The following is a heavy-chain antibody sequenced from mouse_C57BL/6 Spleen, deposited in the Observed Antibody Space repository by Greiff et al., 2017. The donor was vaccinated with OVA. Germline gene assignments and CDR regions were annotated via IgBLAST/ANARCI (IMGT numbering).Heavy chain of an antibody. D-gene: IGHD1-1*01. CDR1: GYTFTSYW. CDR3: ARGYGSSSAWFAY. Sequence: QVQLQQPGAELVMPGASVKLSCKASGYTFTSYWMHWVKQRPGQGLEWIGEIDPSDSYTNYNQKFKDKATLTVDKSSSTAYMQLSSLTSEDSAVYYCARGYGSSSAWFAYWGQGTLVTVSA. CDR2: IDPSDSYT. V-gene: IGHV1-69*01. J-gene: IGHJ3*01.